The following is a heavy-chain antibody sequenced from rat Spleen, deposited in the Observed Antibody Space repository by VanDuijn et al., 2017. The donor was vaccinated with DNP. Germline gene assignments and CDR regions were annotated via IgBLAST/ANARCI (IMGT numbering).Heavy chain of an antibody. V-gene: IGHV5-58*01. Sequence: EVQLVESGGGLVQPGRSLKLSCIASGFTFSSCWMYWFRQAPGKGLEWVSSISTDGGTSYYSESVKGRFTISRDNAKSTLYLQMNSLRSEDMATYYCIRWNSGHFDYWGQGVMVTVSS. CDR3: IRWNSGHFDY. J-gene: IGHJ2*01. CDR2: ISTDGGTS. D-gene: IGHD4-3*01. CDR1: GFTFSSCW.